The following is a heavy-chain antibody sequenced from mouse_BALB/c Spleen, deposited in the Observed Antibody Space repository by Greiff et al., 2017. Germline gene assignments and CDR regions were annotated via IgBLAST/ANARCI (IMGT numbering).Heavy chain of an antibody. CDR1: GYSITSDYA. CDR3: AREITTASYAMDY. CDR2: ISYSGST. V-gene: IGHV3-2*02. Sequence: EVKLQESGPGLVKPSQSLSLTCTVTGYSITSDYAWNWIRQFPGNKLEWMGYISYSGSTSYNPSIKSRISITRDTSKNQFFLQLNSVTTEDTATYYCAREITTASYAMDYWGQGTSVTVSS. D-gene: IGHD1-2*01. J-gene: IGHJ4*01.